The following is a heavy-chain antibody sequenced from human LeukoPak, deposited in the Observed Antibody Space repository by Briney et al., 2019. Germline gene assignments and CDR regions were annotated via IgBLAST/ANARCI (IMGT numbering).Heavy chain of an antibody. CDR2: ISFSGTNT. V-gene: IGHV3-23*01. D-gene: IGHD1-1*01. J-gene: IGHJ3*02. CDR1: GFTFSSYA. Sequence: GGSLRLSCAASGFTFSSYAMSWVRQAPGKGLEWVSAISFSGTNTYYADSVKGRFTISRDNLKNTLYLQMNSLGAEDTAVYYCAAVGNRLERPPDAFDIWGQGTMVTVSS. CDR3: AAVGNRLERPPDAFDI.